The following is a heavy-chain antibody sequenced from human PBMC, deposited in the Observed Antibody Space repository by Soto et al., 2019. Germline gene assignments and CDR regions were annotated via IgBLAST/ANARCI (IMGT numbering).Heavy chain of an antibody. D-gene: IGHD3-10*01. CDR2: IYYTGST. CDR1: GGSLSSYW. Sequence: SETLSLTCTVSGGSLSSYWWSWIRQPPGKGLEWIGYIYYTGSTNYNPSLKSRVTISLDASKNQFSLKLSSVTAADTAVYYCARGTGASGTYHYYFDYWGPGTLVTVYS. V-gene: IGHV4-59*01. CDR3: ARGTGASGTYHYYFDY. J-gene: IGHJ4*02.